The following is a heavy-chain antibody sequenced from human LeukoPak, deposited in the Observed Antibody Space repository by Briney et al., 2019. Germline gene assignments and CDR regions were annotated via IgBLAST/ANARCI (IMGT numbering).Heavy chain of an antibody. D-gene: IGHD3-10*01. CDR3: ARDGYYYGSGSPTRRIGAFDI. Sequence: PSETLSLTCTVYGGSISIGGYYWSWIRQHPGKGLEWIGYIYYSGSTYYNPSLKSRVTISVDTSKNQFSLKLSSVTAADTAVYYCARDGYYYGSGSPTRRIGAFDIWGQGTMVTVSS. CDR2: IYYSGST. CDR1: GGSISIGGYY. J-gene: IGHJ3*02. V-gene: IGHV4-31*03.